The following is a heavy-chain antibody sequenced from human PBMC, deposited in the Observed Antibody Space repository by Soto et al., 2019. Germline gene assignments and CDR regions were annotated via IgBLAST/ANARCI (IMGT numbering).Heavy chain of an antibody. J-gene: IGHJ3*02. Sequence: PGGSLRLSCAASGFTFSSYAMSWVRQAPGKGLEWVSVIYSGGSTYYADSVKGRFTISRDNSKNTLYLQMNSLRAEDTAVYYCARVKPGDIWGQGTMVTVSS. CDR3: ARVKPGDI. V-gene: IGHV3-53*01. CDR2: IYSGGST. CDR1: GFTFSSYA.